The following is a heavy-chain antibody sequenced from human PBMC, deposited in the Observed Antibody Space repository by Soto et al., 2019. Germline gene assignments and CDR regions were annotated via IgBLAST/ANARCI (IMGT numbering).Heavy chain of an antibody. D-gene: IGHD4-17*01. Sequence: GGSLRLSCAASGFTFSSYSMNWVRQAPGKGLEWVSSISSSSSYIYYADSVKGRFTISRDNAKNSLYLQMNSLRAEDTAVYYCARLTTVVTHVDAFDIWGQGTMVTVSS. V-gene: IGHV3-21*04. CDR1: GFTFSSYS. CDR3: ARLTTVVTHVDAFDI. CDR2: ISSSSSYI. J-gene: IGHJ3*02.